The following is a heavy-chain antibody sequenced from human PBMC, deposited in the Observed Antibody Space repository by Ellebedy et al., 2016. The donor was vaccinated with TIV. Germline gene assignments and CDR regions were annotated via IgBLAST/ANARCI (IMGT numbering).Heavy chain of an antibody. Sequence: SETLSLTCTVSGGSISSYYWSWIRQPPGKGLEWIGYIYYSGSTNYNPSLKSRVTISVDTSKSQFSLKLSSVTAADTAVYYCAGRTVAGGWWFDPWGQGTLVTVSS. CDR3: AGRTVAGGWWFDP. J-gene: IGHJ5*02. V-gene: IGHV4-59*01. CDR2: IYYSGST. D-gene: IGHD6-19*01. CDR1: GGSISSYY.